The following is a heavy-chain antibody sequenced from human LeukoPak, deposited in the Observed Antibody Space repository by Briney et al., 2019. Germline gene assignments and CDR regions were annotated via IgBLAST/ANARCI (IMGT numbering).Heavy chain of an antibody. J-gene: IGHJ4*02. D-gene: IGHD3-10*01. Sequence: PGRSLRLSCAASGFTFSSYGMHWVRQAPGKGLEWVSVISYDGSNKYYANSVKGRFTISRDNSKNTLYLQMNSRRAEDTAVYYCAKDDREWFGELLGIDYWGQGTLVTVSS. CDR2: ISYDGSNK. V-gene: IGHV3-30*18. CDR1: GFTFSSYG. CDR3: AKDDREWFGELLGIDY.